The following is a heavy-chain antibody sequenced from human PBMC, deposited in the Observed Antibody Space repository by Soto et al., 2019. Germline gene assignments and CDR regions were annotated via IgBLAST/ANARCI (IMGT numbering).Heavy chain of an antibody. CDR1: GYTFTSYG. CDR3: ASGLLHPGAFDY. J-gene: IGHJ4*02. CDR2: ISAYNGNT. V-gene: IGHV1-18*01. D-gene: IGHD3-10*01. Sequence: QVQLVQSGAEVKKPGASVKVSCKASGYTFTSYGIIWVRQAPGQGLEWMGWISAYNGNTNYAKKLQGRATMTTDTCTSTAYMELSSLRSDDTAVYYGASGLLHPGAFDYWGQGTLVTVSS.